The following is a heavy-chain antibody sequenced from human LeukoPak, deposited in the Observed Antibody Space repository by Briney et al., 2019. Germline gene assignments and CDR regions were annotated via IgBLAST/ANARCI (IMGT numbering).Heavy chain of an antibody. CDR1: GGSVSSGTYY. CDR2: INHSGST. V-gene: IGHV4-39*07. D-gene: IGHD6-13*01. CDR3: ARVRIAAAD. Sequence: PSETLSLTCTVSGGSVSSGTYYWSWIRQPPGKGLEWIGEINHSGSTNYNPSLKSRVTISVDTSKNQFSLKLSSVTAADTAVYYCARVRIAAADWGQGTLVTVSS. J-gene: IGHJ4*02.